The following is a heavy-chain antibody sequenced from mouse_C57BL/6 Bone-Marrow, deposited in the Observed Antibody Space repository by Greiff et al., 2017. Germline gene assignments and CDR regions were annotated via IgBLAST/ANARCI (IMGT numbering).Heavy chain of an antibody. Sequence: DVLLVESGGGLVKPGGSLKLSCAASGFTFSSYSMSWVRQTPGKRLEWVATISGGGGNTYYPDCVTGRFTISRDNAKNTLYLKMSSLRSEDTALYYCERQDDRYYYAMDYWGQGTSVTVSS. J-gene: IGHJ4*01. V-gene: IGHV5-9*01. CDR3: ERQDDRYYYAMDY. CDR2: ISGGGGNT. CDR1: GFTFSSYS.